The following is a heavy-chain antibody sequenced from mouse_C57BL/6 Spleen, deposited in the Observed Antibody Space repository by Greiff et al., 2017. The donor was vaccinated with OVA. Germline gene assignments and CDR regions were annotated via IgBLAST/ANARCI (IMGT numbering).Heavy chain of an antibody. CDR1: GFSLTSYG. Sequence: VQLQQSGPGLVQPSQSLSITCTVSGFSLTSYGVHWVRQSPGKGLEWLGVIWSGGSTDYNAAFMSRLSITKNNSKSQVFFKMNSLQADDTAIYYCASSDSSGYVETWFAYWGKGTLVTVSA. CDR3: ASSDSSGYVETWFAY. CDR2: IWSGGST. D-gene: IGHD3-2*02. V-gene: IGHV2-5*01. J-gene: IGHJ3*01.